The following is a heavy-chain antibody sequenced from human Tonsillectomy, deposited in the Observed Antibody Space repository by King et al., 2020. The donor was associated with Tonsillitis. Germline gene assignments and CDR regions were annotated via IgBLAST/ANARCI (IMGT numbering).Heavy chain of an antibody. CDR3: AREVEFMDYGVPDAFDI. CDR1: GFTFSIFW. CDR2: INSDGSTT. V-gene: IGHV3-74*01. D-gene: IGHD4-17*01. J-gene: IGHJ3*02. Sequence: VQLVESGGGLVQPGGSLRLSCAASGFTFSIFWMHWVRQAPGKGLVWVSRINSDGSTTSYADSVKGRFTISRDNAKNTLYLQMNSLRAEATAVYYCAREVEFMDYGVPDAFDIWGQGTMVTVSS.